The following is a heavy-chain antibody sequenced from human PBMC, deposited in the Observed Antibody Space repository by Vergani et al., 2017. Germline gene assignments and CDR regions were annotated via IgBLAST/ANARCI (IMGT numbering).Heavy chain of an antibody. V-gene: IGHV3-7*01. CDR3: ASVGVVPAAWYYFDY. D-gene: IGHD2-2*01. CDR1: GFALNRHA. Sequence: VQLVESGGGVVQPGTSLRLSCVVSGFALNRHAMYWVRQAPGKGLEWVANIKQDGSEKYYVDSVKGRFTISRDNAKNSLYLQMNSLRAEDTAVYYCASVGVVPAAWYYFDYWGQGTLVTVSS. J-gene: IGHJ4*02. CDR2: IKQDGSEK.